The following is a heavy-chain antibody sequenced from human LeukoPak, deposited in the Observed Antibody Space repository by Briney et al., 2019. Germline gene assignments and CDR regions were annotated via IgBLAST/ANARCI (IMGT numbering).Heavy chain of an antibody. Sequence: SETLSLTCTVSGGSISSDNYYWGWIRQPPGKGLEFIGSIYYSGSTYYNPSLKSRVTISVDTSKNQFSLKLSSVTAADTAVYYCARDQLAVAGIDYWGQGTLVTVSS. V-gene: IGHV4-39*07. CDR1: GGSISSDNYY. D-gene: IGHD6-19*01. CDR2: IYYSGST. J-gene: IGHJ4*02. CDR3: ARDQLAVAGIDY.